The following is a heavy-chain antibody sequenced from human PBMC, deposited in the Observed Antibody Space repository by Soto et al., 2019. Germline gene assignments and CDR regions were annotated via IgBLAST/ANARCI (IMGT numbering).Heavy chain of an antibody. V-gene: IGHV4-30-4*01. D-gene: IGHD5-12*01. J-gene: IGHJ5*02. CDR1: GGSISSGDYY. CDR2: IYYSGST. Sequence: PSETLSLTCTVSGGSISSGDYYWSWIRQPPGKGLEWIGYIYYSGSTYYNPSLKSRVTISVDTSKNQFSLKLSSVTAADTAVYYCARGDIVATIGFDPWGQGTLVTVSS. CDR3: ARGDIVATIGFDP.